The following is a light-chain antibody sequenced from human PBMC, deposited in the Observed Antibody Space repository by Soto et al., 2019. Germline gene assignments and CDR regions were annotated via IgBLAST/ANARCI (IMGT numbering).Light chain of an antibody. CDR3: QSYDPTLRTSL. J-gene: IGLJ2*01. Sequence: QSVLTQPPSVSGAPGQTVTISCTGSSSNIGAGFDVHWYQQVPGTAPKLVLYSNNNRPSGVPDRFSGSKSGTSASLAIAGLQADDEADYYCQSYDPTLRTSLFGGGTKVTVL. V-gene: IGLV1-40*01. CDR1: SSNIGAGFD. CDR2: SNN.